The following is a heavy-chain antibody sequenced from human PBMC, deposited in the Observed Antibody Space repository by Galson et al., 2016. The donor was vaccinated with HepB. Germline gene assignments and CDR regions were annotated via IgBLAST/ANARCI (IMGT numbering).Heavy chain of an antibody. CDR1: GFTFSGYS. V-gene: IGHV3-21*01. D-gene: IGHD5-12*01. Sequence: SLRLSCAASGFTFSGYSMSWVRQAPGKGLEWVSSITSYGSHIFYADSVMGRFTISRDNAKNALYLQMNRLRAEDTAVYYCARPVDSRGDPFNYWGHGTMVTVLS. CDR3: ARPVDSRGDPFNY. J-gene: IGHJ4*01. CDR2: ITSYGSHI.